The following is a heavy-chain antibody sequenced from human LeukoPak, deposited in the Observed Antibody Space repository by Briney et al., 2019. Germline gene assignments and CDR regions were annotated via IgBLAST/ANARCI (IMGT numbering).Heavy chain of an antibody. J-gene: IGHJ6*02. CDR2: ISYDGSNK. CDR1: GFTFSSYA. V-gene: IGHV3-30-3*01. CDR3: ARDMAVTTWGYYYGMDV. D-gene: IGHD4-17*01. Sequence: GGSLRLSCAASGFTFSSYAMHWVRQAPGKGLEWVAVISYDGSNKYYADSVKGRFTISRDNSKNTLHLQMNSLRAEDTAVYYCARDMAVTTWGYYYGMDVWGQGTTVTVSS.